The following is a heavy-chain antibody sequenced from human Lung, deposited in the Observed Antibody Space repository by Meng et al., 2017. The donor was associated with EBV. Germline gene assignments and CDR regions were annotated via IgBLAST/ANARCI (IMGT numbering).Heavy chain of an antibody. J-gene: IGHJ4*02. CDR1: GGSISSGGYY. CDR3: ARARRGGHYFDY. CDR2: IYYSGST. Sequence: QVLLQESGPGLVKPSHTLSLTCTVSGGSISSGGYYWSWIRQHPGKGLEWIGYIYYSGSTYYNPSLKSLVTISVDTSKNQFSLKLSSVTAADTAVYYCARARRGGHYFDYWGQGTLVTVFS. D-gene: IGHD4-23*01. V-gene: IGHV4-31*01.